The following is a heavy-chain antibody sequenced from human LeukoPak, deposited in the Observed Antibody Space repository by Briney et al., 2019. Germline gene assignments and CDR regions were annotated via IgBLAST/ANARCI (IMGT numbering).Heavy chain of an antibody. J-gene: IGHJ4*02. D-gene: IGHD2-15*01. Sequence: PSETLSLTCDIYGESFTDHHLSWIRQPPGKGLEWIGEISHDEGTNYNPSLKSRVTISLDTSKKQFSLKLTSVTAADTAVYYCARLGYCSGGSCYSLPPDYWGQGTLVTVSS. CDR3: ARLGYCSGGSCYSLPPDY. CDR1: GESFTDHH. V-gene: IGHV4-34*01. CDR2: ISHDEGT.